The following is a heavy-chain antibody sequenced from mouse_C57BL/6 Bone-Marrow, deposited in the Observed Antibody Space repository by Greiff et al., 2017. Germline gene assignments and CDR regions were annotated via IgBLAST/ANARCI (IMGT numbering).Heavy chain of an antibody. D-gene: IGHD2-14*01. CDR2: INPGSGGT. V-gene: IGHV1-54*01. CDR1: GYAFTNYL. CDR3: ARQSVYRPFFGYAMDY. Sequence: VQLQQSGAELVRPGTSVKVYCKASGYAFTNYLIEWVKQRPGQGLEWIGVINPGSGGTNYNEKLKGKATLTADKSSSTAYMQLSSLTSEDSAVYFCARQSVYRPFFGYAMDYWGQGTSVTVSS. J-gene: IGHJ4*01.